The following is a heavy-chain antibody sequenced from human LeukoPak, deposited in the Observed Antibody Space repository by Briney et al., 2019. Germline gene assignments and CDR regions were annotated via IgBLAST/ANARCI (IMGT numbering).Heavy chain of an antibody. J-gene: IGHJ4*02. CDR2: LIPILVKS. V-gene: IGHV1-69*05. CDR1: GGSSNADA. Sequence: SVKVSCKAPGGSSNADAISWVRQAPRQGLEWMGGLIPILVKSNYAQKLQGRVTISTDKSTSTAYMDVSSLRSEDTAIYYCARGLDASMETAYDYWGQGTLVTVSS. CDR3: ARGLDASMETAYDY. D-gene: IGHD5-18*01.